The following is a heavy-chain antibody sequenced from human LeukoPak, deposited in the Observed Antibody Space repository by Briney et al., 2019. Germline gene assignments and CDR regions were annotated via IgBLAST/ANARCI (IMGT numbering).Heavy chain of an antibody. Sequence: ASETLSLTCSVSSGSITSHYWSWVRQPAGKGLEWIGRISTTGSTNYNPSLKSRLTMSVDTSKNQVSLKLGSVTAADTAVYYCAREIEMAPQFDYWGQGTLVTVSS. CDR3: AREIEMAPQFDY. J-gene: IGHJ4*02. V-gene: IGHV4-4*07. CDR1: SGSITSHY. D-gene: IGHD5-24*01. CDR2: ISTTGST.